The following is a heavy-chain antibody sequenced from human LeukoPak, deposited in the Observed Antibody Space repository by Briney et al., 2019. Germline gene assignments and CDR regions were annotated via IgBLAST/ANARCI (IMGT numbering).Heavy chain of an antibody. CDR1: GGSFSGYY. Sequence: SETLSLTCAVYGGSFSGYYWSWIRQPPGKGLEWIGEINHSGSTNYNPSLKSRVTISVDTSKNQFSLKLSSVTAADTAVYYCARGGRDSSGYYSLGYWGQGTLVTVSS. CDR2: INHSGST. J-gene: IGHJ4*02. CDR3: ARGGRDSSGYYSLGY. V-gene: IGHV4-34*01. D-gene: IGHD3-22*01.